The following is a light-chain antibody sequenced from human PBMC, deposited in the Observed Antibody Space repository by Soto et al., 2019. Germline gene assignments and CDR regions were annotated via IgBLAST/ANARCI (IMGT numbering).Light chain of an antibody. Sequence: NFMLTQPHSVSESPGKTLSISCTRSSGSIANNYVQWYQQRPGSAPTTVIYENNQRLSGVPDRFSGSTDGSSNSASLTISGLQTEDEADYFCCSSAPESTYVFGTGTKVTVL. V-gene: IGLV6-57*04. CDR2: ENN. CDR1: SGSIANNY. J-gene: IGLJ1*01. CDR3: CSSAPESTYV.